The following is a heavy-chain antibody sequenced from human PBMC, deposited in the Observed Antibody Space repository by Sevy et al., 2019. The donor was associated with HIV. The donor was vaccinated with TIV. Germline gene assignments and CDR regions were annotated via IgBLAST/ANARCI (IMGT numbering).Heavy chain of an antibody. V-gene: IGHV3-23*01. CDR1: GFTFSSYA. CDR2: ISGSGGST. CDR3: ATEPGITGTTPVDY. Sequence: GGSLRLSCVASGFTFSSYAMSWVRQAPGKGLEWVSAISGSGGSTYYADSVKGRFTISRDNSKNTLYLQMNSLRAEDTAAYYCATEPGITGTTPVDYWGQGTLVTVSS. D-gene: IGHD1-7*01. J-gene: IGHJ4*02.